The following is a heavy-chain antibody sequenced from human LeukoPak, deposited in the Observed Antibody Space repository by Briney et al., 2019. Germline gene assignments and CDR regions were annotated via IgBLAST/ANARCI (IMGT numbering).Heavy chain of an antibody. CDR1: GFTFSSYG. J-gene: IGHJ3*02. V-gene: IGHV3-30*03. Sequence: PGGSLRLSCAASGFTFSSYGMHWVRQAPGKGLEWVAVISYDGSNKYYADSVKGRFTISRDNSKNTLYLQMNSLRAEDTAVYYCARSPMVRGDRAFDIWGQGTMVTVSS. CDR3: ARSPMVRGDRAFDI. D-gene: IGHD3-10*01. CDR2: ISYDGSNK.